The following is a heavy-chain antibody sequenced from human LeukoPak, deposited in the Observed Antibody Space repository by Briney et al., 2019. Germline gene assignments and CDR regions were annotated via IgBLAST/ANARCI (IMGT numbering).Heavy chain of an antibody. D-gene: IGHD6-13*01. CDR2: ISAYNGNT. V-gene: IGHV1-18*01. Sequence: ASVKVSCKASGYTFTSYGISWVRQAPGQGLEWMGWISAYNGNTNYAQKLQGRVTMTRNTSISTAYMELSSLRSEDTAVYYCAREGAAAGTTFDYWGQGTLVTVSS. J-gene: IGHJ4*02. CDR3: AREGAAAGTTFDY. CDR1: GYTFTSYG.